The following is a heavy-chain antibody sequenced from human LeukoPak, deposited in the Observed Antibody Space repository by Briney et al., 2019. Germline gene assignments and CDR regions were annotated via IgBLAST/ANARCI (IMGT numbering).Heavy chain of an antibody. CDR2: ISGSGGST. Sequence: GSLRLSCAASGFTFSSYALSWVRQAPGKGLEWVSAISGSGGSTYYADSVKGRFTISRDNSKNTLYLQMNSLRAEDTAVYYCAKDQDYYYDSSGLLDYWGQGTLVTVSS. V-gene: IGHV3-23*01. D-gene: IGHD3-22*01. CDR3: AKDQDYYYDSSGLLDY. J-gene: IGHJ4*02. CDR1: GFTFSSYA.